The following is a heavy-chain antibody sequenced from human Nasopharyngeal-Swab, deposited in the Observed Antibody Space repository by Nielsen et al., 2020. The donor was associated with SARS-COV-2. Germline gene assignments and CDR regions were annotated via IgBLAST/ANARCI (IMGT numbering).Heavy chain of an antibody. J-gene: IGHJ4*02. CDR2: VHYDGST. CDR3: ARDSGGNSFDN. Sequence: SETLSLTCAVSGGSISSSTNYCWVWIRQPPGKGLEWIGTVHYDGSTYYSPSLKSRVTTSVDTSKNQFSLKLSSVTAADTAVYYCARDSGGNSFDNWGQGTLVTVSS. V-gene: IGHV4-39*07. D-gene: IGHD2-15*01. CDR1: GGSISSSTNYC.